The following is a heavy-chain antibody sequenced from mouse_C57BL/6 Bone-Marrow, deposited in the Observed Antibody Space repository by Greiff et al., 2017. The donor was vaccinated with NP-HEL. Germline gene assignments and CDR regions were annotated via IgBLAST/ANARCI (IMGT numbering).Heavy chain of an antibody. Sequence: VQLQQSGAELARPGASVKLSCKASGYTFTSYGISWVKQRTGQGLEWIGEIYPRSGNTYYNEKFKGKATLTADKSSSTAYMELRSLTSEDSAVYFCARSGDGYPHFDYWGQGTTLTVSS. V-gene: IGHV1-81*01. D-gene: IGHD2-3*01. CDR3: ARSGDGYPHFDY. CDR2: IYPRSGNT. CDR1: GYTFTSYG. J-gene: IGHJ2*01.